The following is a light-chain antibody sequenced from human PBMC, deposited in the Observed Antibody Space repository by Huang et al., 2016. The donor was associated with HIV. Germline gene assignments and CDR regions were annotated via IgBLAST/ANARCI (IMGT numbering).Light chain of an antibody. J-gene: IGKJ2*01. CDR3: QQYGSSPYT. CDR2: GAS. CDR1: QSVSSSY. Sequence: EIVLTQFPGTLSLSPWERATVSCGASQSVSSSYLSWYQQKPGQAPTLLIYGASNRASDIPDRFSGSGSGTDFTRTISRLEPEEFAVYYCQQYGSSPYTFGQGTKLEIK. V-gene: IGKV3-20*01.